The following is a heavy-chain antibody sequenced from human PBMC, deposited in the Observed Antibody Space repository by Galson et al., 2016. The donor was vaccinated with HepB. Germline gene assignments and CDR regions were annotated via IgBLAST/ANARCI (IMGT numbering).Heavy chain of an antibody. CDR2: TFYRSNWQN. CDR3: ARSYRLGRGFGW. D-gene: IGHD3-10*01. Sequence: CAISGDSVSSNNAGWNWIRQSPSRGLEWLGRTFYRSNWQNDYAESVKSRITINPDTSTNKFSQHLTPVTPEDTGVYYCARSYRLGRGFGWWGPGTPVTVSS. CDR1: GDSVSSNNAG. V-gene: IGHV6-1*01. J-gene: IGHJ4*01.